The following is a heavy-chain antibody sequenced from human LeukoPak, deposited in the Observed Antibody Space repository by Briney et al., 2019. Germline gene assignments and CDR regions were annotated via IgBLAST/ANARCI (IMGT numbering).Heavy chain of an antibody. CDR1: GYTFTGYY. J-gene: IGHJ4*02. CDR3: ARDLEMATSYYFDY. Sequence: ASVKVSCKASGYTFTGYYMHWVRQAPGQVLEWMGWINPNSGGTNYAQKFQGRVTMTGDTSISTAYMELSRLRSDDTAVYYCARDLEMATSYYFDYWGQGTLVTVSS. D-gene: IGHD5-24*01. V-gene: IGHV1-2*02. CDR2: INPNSGGT.